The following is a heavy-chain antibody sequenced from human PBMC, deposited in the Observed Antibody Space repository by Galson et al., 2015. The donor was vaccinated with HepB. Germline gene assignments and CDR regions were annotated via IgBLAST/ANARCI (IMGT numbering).Heavy chain of an antibody. D-gene: IGHD6-13*01. CDR1: GFSFTGSA. J-gene: IGHJ4*02. CDR3: VISEDLSGYSSR. V-gene: IGHV3-73*01. CDR2: IRRKANNYPA. Sequence: SLRLYCEDPGFSFTGSAIHWVRQASGKGLEWIGRIRRKANNYPAFYVPSLKGRIIVPRADSKNMAYMHMLSLKTDDPDVYFCVISEDLSGYSSRWGQGTLVTVSS.